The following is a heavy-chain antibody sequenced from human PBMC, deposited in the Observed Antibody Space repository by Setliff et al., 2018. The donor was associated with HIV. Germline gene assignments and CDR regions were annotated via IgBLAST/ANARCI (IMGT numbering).Heavy chain of an antibody. D-gene: IGHD3-22*01. CDR1: GASISSGDYY. CDR2: ICYSGST. Sequence: SSETLSLTCTVSGASISSGDYYWTWIRQPPGKGLEWIGYICYSGSTYYNPSLKSRVTISVDTSKNRFSLKLNSVTAADTAVYYCARDPYDTSGYSNYYFDLWGRGTLVTVSS. V-gene: IGHV4-30-4*08. J-gene: IGHJ2*01. CDR3: ARDPYDTSGYSNYYFDL.